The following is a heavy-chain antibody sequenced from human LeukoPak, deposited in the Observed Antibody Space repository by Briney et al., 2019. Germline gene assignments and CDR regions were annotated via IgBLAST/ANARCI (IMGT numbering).Heavy chain of an antibody. CDR3: ARDGNYYDSSGYYRSFQH. CDR1: GYTFTSYY. J-gene: IGHJ1*01. V-gene: IGHV1-46*01. D-gene: IGHD3-22*01. CDR2: INPSGGST. Sequence: ASVKVSCKASGYTFTSYYMHWVRQAPGQGLEWMGIINPSGGSTSYVQKFQGRVTMTRDTSTSTVYMELSSLRSEDTAVYYCARDGNYYDSSGYYRSFQHWGQGTLVTVSS.